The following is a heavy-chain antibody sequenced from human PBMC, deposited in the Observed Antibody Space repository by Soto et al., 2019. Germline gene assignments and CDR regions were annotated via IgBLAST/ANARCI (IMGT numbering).Heavy chain of an antibody. V-gene: IGHV3-30*18. Sequence: QVQLVESGGGVVQPGRSLRLSCAASGFTFSSYGMHWVRQAPGKGLEWVAVISYDGSNKYYADSVKGRFTISRDNSKNTLYLQMNSLRAEDTAVYYCANSDYYYYGMDVRGQGTTVTVSS. CDR2: ISYDGSNK. J-gene: IGHJ6*02. CDR3: ANSDYYYYGMDV. CDR1: GFTFSSYG.